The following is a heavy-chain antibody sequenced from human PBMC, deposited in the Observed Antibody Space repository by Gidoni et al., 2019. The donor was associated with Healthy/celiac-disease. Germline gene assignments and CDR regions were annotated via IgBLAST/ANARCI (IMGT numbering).Heavy chain of an antibody. CDR2: IRYDGSNK. CDR3: AKYPGSNYDYVWGSYRPYYYYYGMDV. Sequence: QVQLVESGGGVVQLGGSLRLSCAPSGFTFSTYGMHWVRRAPGKGLEWVAFIRYDGSNKYYADSVKGRSTISRDNSKNTLYLQMNSLRAEDTAVYYCAKYPGSNYDYVWGSYRPYYYYYGMDVWGQGTTVTVSS. J-gene: IGHJ6*02. D-gene: IGHD3-16*02. CDR1: GFTFSTYG. V-gene: IGHV3-30*02.